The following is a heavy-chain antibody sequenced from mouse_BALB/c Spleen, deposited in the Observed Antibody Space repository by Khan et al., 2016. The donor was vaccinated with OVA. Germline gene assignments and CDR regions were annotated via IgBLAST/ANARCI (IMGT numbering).Heavy chain of an antibody. V-gene: IGHV3-2*02. D-gene: IGHD1-1*02. Sequence: EVQLQESGPGLVKPSQSLSLTCTVTDYSITSDYAWNWIRQFPGNKLEWMGYISYSGSTGYNPSLKSRISITRDTSKNQVFLQLNSVTTEDTATYYCASITPYYSGSNFESYYLAYWVQGTPLTVSS. CDR2: ISYSGST. CDR3: ASITPYYSGSNFESYYLAY. J-gene: IGHJ2*01. CDR1: DYSITSDYA.